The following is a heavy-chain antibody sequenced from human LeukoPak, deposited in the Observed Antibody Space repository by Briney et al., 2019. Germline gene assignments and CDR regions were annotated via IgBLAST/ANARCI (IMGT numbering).Heavy chain of an antibody. CDR2: IHHDGSNK. Sequence: GGSLRLSCAASGFTFSSYGMHWVRQAPGKGLDWVAFIHHDGSNKYYADSVKGRFTISRDNSKNTLYLQMNSLRAEDTAVYYCAKDPVEMATILSHFDYWGQGTLVTVSS. CDR3: AKDPVEMATILSHFDY. D-gene: IGHD5-24*01. V-gene: IGHV3-30*02. CDR1: GFTFSSYG. J-gene: IGHJ4*02.